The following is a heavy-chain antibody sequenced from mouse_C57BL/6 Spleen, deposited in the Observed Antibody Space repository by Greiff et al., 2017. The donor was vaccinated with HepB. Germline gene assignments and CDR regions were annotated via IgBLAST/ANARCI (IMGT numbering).Heavy chain of an antibody. CDR2: IDPSDSYT. Sequence: VQLQQPGAELVRPGTSVKLSCKASGYTFTSYWMHWVKQRPGQGLEWIGVIDPSDSYTNYNQKFKGKATLTVDTSSSTAYMQLSSLTSEDSAVYYCAVYDGYLLYAMDYWGQGTSVTFSS. J-gene: IGHJ4*01. D-gene: IGHD2-3*01. CDR1: GYTFTSYW. V-gene: IGHV1-59*01. CDR3: AVYDGYLLYAMDY.